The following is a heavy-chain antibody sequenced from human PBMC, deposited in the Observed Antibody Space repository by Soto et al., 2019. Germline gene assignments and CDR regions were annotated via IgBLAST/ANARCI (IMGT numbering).Heavy chain of an antibody. V-gene: IGHV5-51*01. CDR2: IYPGDSDT. CDR1: GYSFTRHW. J-gene: IGHJ4*02. Sequence: GESLKISCNGSGYSFTRHWIGWVGQMPWKGLEWMGFIYPGDSDTRYSPSFQGQVTISADKSVSTAYLQWSSLKASDTAIYYCARTKDYGGNSRSPFDYWAQGTLVTVSS. CDR3: ARTKDYGGNSRSPFDY. D-gene: IGHD4-17*01.